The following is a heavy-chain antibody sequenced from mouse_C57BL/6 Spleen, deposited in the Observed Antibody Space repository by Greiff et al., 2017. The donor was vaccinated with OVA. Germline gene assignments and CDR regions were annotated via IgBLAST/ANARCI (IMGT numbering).Heavy chain of an antibody. CDR1: GYSITSGYY. J-gene: IGHJ4*01. Sequence: DVKLQESGPGLVKPSQSLSLTCSVTGYSITSGYYWNWIRQFPGNKLEWMGYISYDGSNNYNPSLKNRISITRDTSKNQFFLKLNSVTTEDTATYYCARAQALYYAMDYWGQGTSVTVSS. CDR3: ARAQALYYAMDY. D-gene: IGHD3-2*02. V-gene: IGHV3-6*01. CDR2: ISYDGSN.